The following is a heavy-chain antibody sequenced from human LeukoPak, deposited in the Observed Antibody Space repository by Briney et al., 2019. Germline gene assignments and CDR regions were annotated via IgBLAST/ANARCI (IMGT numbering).Heavy chain of an antibody. D-gene: IGHD5-12*01. J-gene: IGHJ4*02. CDR3: ARAVWVSSPGSGYEYYFDY. V-gene: IGHV4-39*07. CDR1: GGSISSSSYY. CDR2: IYYSGST. Sequence: SETLSLTCTVSGGSISSSSYYWGWIRQPPGKGLEWIGSIYYSGSTYYNPSLKSRVTISVDTSKNQFSLKLSSVTAADTAVYYCARAVWVSSPGSGYEYYFDYWGQGTLVTVSS.